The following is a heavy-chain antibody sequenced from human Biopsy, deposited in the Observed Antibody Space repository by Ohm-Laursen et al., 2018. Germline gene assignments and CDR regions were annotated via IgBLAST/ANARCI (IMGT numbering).Heavy chain of an antibody. CDR2: IFYDGSNT. Sequence: SLRLSCAASGFTFTNYGMQWVRLAPGQGLERVAFIFYDGSNTYYADSVKGRFTTVRDNSRDTLYLQMSSLRAEDTAVYYCSKDRYNYAPIGGFSMDVWGQGTTVTVSS. CDR1: GFTFTNYG. V-gene: IGHV3-30*18. D-gene: IGHD5-18*01. CDR3: SKDRYNYAPIGGFSMDV. J-gene: IGHJ6*02.